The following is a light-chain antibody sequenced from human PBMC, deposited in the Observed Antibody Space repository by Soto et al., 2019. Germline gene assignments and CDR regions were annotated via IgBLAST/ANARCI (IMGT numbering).Light chain of an antibody. Sequence: QAVVTQPPSVSGAPGQRVTISCTGRSSNIGAVFDVHWYQQLPGTAPKLLIYSNTNRPSGVPDRFSGSKSGTSASLAITGLHAEDEADYYCQAYVNGLSASDVVFGGGTQLTVL. V-gene: IGLV1-40*01. CDR3: QAYVNGLSASDVV. CDR2: SNT. J-gene: IGLJ2*01. CDR1: SSNIGAVFD.